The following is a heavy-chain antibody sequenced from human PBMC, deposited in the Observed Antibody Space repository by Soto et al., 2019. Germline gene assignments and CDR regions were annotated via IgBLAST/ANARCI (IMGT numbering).Heavy chain of an antibody. CDR1: GYKFSSYG. V-gene: IGHV1-18*03. CDR2: ISAYTGNT. D-gene: IGHD5-12*01. J-gene: IGHJ6*02. CDR3: ARDPKDGYPANGMDV. Sequence: ASVKVSCKASGYKFSSYGISWVRQAPGQGLEWMGWISAYTGNTNYAQKLKGRVTMTTDTSTSTAYMELRSLISDDMAFYYCARDPKDGYPANGMDVWGQGTTVTVSS.